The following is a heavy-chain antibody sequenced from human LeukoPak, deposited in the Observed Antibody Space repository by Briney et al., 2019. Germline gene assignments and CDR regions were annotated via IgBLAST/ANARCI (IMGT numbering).Heavy chain of an antibody. Sequence: ASVKVSCKASGYTFTGYYMHWVRQAPGQGLEWMGWINPNSGGTNYAQKFQGRVTMTRDTSISTAYMGLSRLRSDDTAVYYCARDLYDSSGYSQNWGQGTLVTVSS. V-gene: IGHV1-2*02. J-gene: IGHJ1*01. CDR2: INPNSGGT. CDR3: ARDLYDSSGYSQN. CDR1: GYTFTGYY. D-gene: IGHD3-22*01.